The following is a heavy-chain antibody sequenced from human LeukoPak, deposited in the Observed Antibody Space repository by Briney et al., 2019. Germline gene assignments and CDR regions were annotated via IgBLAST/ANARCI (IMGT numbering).Heavy chain of an antibody. D-gene: IGHD3-16*01. CDR1: GFTFSSYG. Sequence: GGSLRLSCAASGFTFSSYGMHWVRQAPGKGLEWVAFIRYDGSNKYYADSVKGRFTISRDNSKNTLYLQMNSLRAEDTAVYYCAKGHNMITFGGAMSYWGQGTLATVSS. CDR3: AKGHNMITFGGAMSY. V-gene: IGHV3-30*02. J-gene: IGHJ4*02. CDR2: IRYDGSNK.